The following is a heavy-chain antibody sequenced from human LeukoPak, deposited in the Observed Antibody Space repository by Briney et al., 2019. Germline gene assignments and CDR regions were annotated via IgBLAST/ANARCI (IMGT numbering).Heavy chain of an antibody. Sequence: ASVKVSCKASGGTFSSYAISWVGQAPGQGLEWMGGIIPIFGTANYAQKFQGRVTITADESTSTAYMELSSLRSEDTAVYYCARDGEYQLLHPYYYYMDVWGKGTTVTVSS. V-gene: IGHV1-69*13. CDR3: ARDGEYQLLHPYYYYMDV. D-gene: IGHD2-2*01. CDR1: GGTFSSYA. CDR2: IIPIFGTA. J-gene: IGHJ6*03.